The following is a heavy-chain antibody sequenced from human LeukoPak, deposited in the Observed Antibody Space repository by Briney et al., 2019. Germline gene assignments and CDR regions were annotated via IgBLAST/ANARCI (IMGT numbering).Heavy chain of an antibody. CDR2: ISNSNNYI. V-gene: IGHV3-21*01. CDR3: ARVGEDVEMTPIPLDF. Sequence: PGGSLRLSCVVSGFTFSTYSMNWVRQAPGKGLEWVSSISNSNNYIHYADSIKGRFTISRDNSKNSLYLEMNSLRADGTAVYYCARVGEDVEMTPIPLDFWGQGTLVTVSS. D-gene: IGHD5-24*01. CDR1: GFTFSTYS. J-gene: IGHJ4*02.